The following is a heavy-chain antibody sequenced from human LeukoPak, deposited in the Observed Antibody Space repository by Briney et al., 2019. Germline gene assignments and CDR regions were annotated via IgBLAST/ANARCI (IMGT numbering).Heavy chain of an antibody. Sequence: ASVKVSCKVSGYTFSGYYIHWVRQAPGQGLEWMGWINPNSGGTNYAQKFQGRVTMTRDTSISTAYMELSRLRSDDTAVYYCARAGWLQPTDYWGQGTLVTVSS. CDR1: GYTFSGYY. CDR2: INPNSGGT. J-gene: IGHJ4*02. CDR3: ARAGWLQPTDY. D-gene: IGHD5-24*01. V-gene: IGHV1-2*02.